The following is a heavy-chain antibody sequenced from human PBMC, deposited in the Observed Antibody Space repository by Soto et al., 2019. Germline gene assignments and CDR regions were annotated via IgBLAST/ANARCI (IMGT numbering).Heavy chain of an antibody. D-gene: IGHD3-16*01. V-gene: IGHV3-33*01. CDR3: ATGGSIFFDY. CDR2: IWYDGSNK. J-gene: IGHJ4*02. Sequence: QVQLVESGGGVVQPGRSLRLSCAASGFTFSNNGMHWVRQAPGKGLEWVAVIWYDGSNKYYADSVKDRFTISRDNSKNTLYLQMNNLRAEDTAVYFCATGGSIFFDYWGQGPLVTVSS. CDR1: GFTFSNNG.